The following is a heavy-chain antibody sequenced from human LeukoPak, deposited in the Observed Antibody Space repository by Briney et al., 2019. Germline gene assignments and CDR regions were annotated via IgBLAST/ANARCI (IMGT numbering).Heavy chain of an antibody. CDR3: ARDWLDTAMVYFDY. J-gene: IGHJ4*02. Sequence: SETLSLTCTVSGGSISSYYWSWIRQSPGKGLEWIGYIFYIGSTNYNPSLKSRVTISVDTSKNQFSLKLSSVTAADTAVYYCARDWLDTAMVYFDYWGQGTLVTVSS. D-gene: IGHD5-18*01. CDR2: IFYIGST. CDR1: GGSISSYY. V-gene: IGHV4-59*12.